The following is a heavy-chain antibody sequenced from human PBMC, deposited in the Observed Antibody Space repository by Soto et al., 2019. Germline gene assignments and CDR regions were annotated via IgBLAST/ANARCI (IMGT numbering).Heavy chain of an antibody. Sequence: GESLRLSCAASGPPSSSYVMHSVRQAPGKGLEWVAVISYDGSNKYYADSVKGRFTISRDNSKNTLYLQMNSLRAADTAVYYCARYDFWSGYNDYWGQGTLVTVSS. CDR3: ARYDFWSGYNDY. J-gene: IGHJ4*02. D-gene: IGHD3-3*01. V-gene: IGHV3-30*03. CDR2: ISYDGSNK. CDR1: GPPSSSYV.